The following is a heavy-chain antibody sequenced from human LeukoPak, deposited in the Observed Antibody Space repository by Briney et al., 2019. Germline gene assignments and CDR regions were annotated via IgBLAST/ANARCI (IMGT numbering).Heavy chain of an antibody. J-gene: IGHJ4*02. CDR2: INSDGSST. Sequence: PGGSLRLSCAASGFTFSSYWMHWVRQAPGKGLVWVSRINSDGSSTSYADSVKGRFTISRDNAKNTLYLQMNSLRAEDTAVYYCARAPPAGYDFWSGYYDYWGQGTLVTVSS. CDR1: GFTFSSYW. D-gene: IGHD3-3*01. CDR3: ARAPPAGYDFWSGYYDY. V-gene: IGHV3-74*01.